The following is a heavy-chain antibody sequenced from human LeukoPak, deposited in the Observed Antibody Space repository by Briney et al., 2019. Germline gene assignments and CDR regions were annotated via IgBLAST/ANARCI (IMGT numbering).Heavy chain of an antibody. Sequence: PGGSLRLSCAASGFTFSSYGMHWVRQAPGKGLEWVAFIRYDGSNKYYADSVKGRFTISRDNSKNTLYLQMNSLRVEDTAVYYCAKSNGYCSGGNCYSNYWGQGTLVTVSS. V-gene: IGHV3-30*02. CDR2: IRYDGSNK. CDR3: AKSNGYCSGGNCYSNY. J-gene: IGHJ4*02. CDR1: GFTFSSYG. D-gene: IGHD2-15*01.